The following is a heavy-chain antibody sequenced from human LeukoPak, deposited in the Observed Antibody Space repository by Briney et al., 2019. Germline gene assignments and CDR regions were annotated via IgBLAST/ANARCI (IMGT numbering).Heavy chain of an antibody. CDR2: MYHSGST. CDR1: GYSISSAYY. CDR3: ARGFRGDNFDY. V-gene: IGHV4-38-2*02. J-gene: IGHJ4*02. Sequence: SETLSLTCSVSGYSISSAYYWGWIRQPPGKGLEWIGTMYHSGSTNYNPSLKSRVTISVDTSKNQFSVKLSSVPAADTAVYFCARGFRGDNFDYWGQGTLVTVSS. D-gene: IGHD7-27*01.